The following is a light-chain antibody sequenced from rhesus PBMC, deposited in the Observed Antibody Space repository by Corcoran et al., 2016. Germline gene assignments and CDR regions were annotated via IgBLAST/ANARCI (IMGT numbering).Light chain of an antibody. CDR2: KAS. J-gene: IGKJ4*01. V-gene: IGKV1-74*01. CDR1: ENLYNY. Sequence: DIQMTQSPSSLSESVGDQSTLTCRARENLYNYLNWYHQKPGKAPKLLLYKASTLQSGVPSSVSGSGSGTDYTCTISSLQPEDVATYYCQHGYGTPFGGGTKVESK. CDR3: QHGYGTP.